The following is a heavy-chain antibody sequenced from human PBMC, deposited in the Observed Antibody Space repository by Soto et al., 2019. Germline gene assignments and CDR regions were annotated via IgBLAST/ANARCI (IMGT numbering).Heavy chain of an antibody. J-gene: IGHJ6*02. V-gene: IGHV3-23*01. D-gene: IGHD6-13*01. Sequence: GGSLRLCCAASGITLSSYAMSWVRQAPGKGLEWVSGISNSGSSTYYADSVKGRFTISRDNSKNTLYLQMNSLRAEDTAVYYCARDRSSSWNDYYYGMSGRGQGTTVTVYS. CDR3: ARDRSSSWNDYYYGMSG. CDR2: ISNSGSST. CDR1: GITLSSYA.